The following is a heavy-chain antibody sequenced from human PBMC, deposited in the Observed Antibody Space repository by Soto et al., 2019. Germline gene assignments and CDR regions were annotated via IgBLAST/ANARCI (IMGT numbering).Heavy chain of an antibody. CDR3: ARLLIAAAGTPGYYFDY. D-gene: IGHD6-13*01. V-gene: IGHV4-61*01. CDR1: GGSVSSGSYY. Sequence: LSLTCTVSGGSVSSGSYYWSWIRQPPGKGLEWIGYIYYSGSTNYNPSLKSRVTISVDTSKNQFSLKLSSVTAADTAVYYCARLLIAAAGTPGYYFDYWGQGTLVTVSS. CDR2: IYYSGST. J-gene: IGHJ4*02.